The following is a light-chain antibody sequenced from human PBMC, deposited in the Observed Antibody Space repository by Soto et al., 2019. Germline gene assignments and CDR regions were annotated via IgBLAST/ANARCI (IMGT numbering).Light chain of an antibody. V-gene: IGKV1-5*03. CDR1: ESVSRC. CDR3: QQYNADSQA. CDR2: QAS. J-gene: IGKJ1*01. Sequence: DIQMTQSPSTLSASVGDRVTITCRASESVSRCLAWYQQKPGRTPKLLIYQASTLETGVPSRFSGSGSGTEFTLTISSLQPDDFATDYGQQYNADSQAFGQGTKVEIK.